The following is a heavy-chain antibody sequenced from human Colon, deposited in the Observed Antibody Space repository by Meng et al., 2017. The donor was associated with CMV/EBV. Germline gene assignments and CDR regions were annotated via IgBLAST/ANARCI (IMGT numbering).Heavy chain of an antibody. CDR2: ISGGGGSA. Sequence: SCAASGFTFSRYALSWVRQAPGKGMEWVSAISGGGGSAYYADSVKGRFTISRDNSKNTLYLQMNSLRAEDTAVYYCATPGITPPLPDYWGQGTLVTVSS. V-gene: IGHV3-23*01. CDR3: ATPGITPPLPDY. CDR1: GFTFSRYA. J-gene: IGHJ4*02. D-gene: IGHD1-20*01.